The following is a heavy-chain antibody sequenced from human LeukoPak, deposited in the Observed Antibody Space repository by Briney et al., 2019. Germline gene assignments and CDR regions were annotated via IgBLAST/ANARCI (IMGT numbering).Heavy chain of an antibody. V-gene: IGHV3-64*01. CDR2: ISSNGGTT. D-gene: IGHD1-26*01. CDR3: ARDASGSYDY. CDR1: GFTFSNYA. J-gene: IGHJ4*02. Sequence: TGGSLRLSCAAFGFTFSNYAMHWVRQAPGKGLEYVSAISSNGGTTYYANSVRGRFTISRDNSKNTLYLQMGSLRAEDMAVYYCARDASGSYDYWGQGTLVTVSS.